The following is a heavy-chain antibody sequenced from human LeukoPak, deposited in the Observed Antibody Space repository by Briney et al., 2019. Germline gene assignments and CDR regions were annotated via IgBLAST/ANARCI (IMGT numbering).Heavy chain of an antibody. Sequence: GGSLRLSCAASELHAMTWVRQGPGKGLEWVSAISRSGGSTYYADSVKGRFTISRDNPRNTLYMQKNSLRAEDTALYYCAIMHPYYDGSGYWVQWGQGTLVTVSS. D-gene: IGHD3-22*01. CDR3: AIMHPYYDGSGYWVQ. CDR1: ELHA. J-gene: IGHJ4*02. V-gene: IGHV3-23*01. CDR2: ISRSGGST.